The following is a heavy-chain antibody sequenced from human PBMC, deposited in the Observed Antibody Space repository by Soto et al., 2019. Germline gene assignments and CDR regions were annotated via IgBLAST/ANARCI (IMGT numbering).Heavy chain of an antibody. CDR1: GGSISSYY. CDR2: IYTSGST. J-gene: IGHJ6*02. Sequence: SETLSLTCTVSGGSISSYYWSWIRQPAGKGLEWIGRIYTSGSTNYNPSLKSRVTMSVDTSKNQFSLKLSSVTAADTAVYYCARGSYYGSGHQPTTDVWGQGTTVTVSS. V-gene: IGHV4-4*07. CDR3: ARGSYYGSGHQPTTDV. D-gene: IGHD3-10*01.